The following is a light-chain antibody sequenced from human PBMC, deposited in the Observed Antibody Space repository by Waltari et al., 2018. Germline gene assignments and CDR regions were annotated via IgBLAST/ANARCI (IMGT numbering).Light chain of an antibody. Sequence: QFVLTQSPSASASLGASVKLTCTLSRGHTNYAIAWHQQQPKKGPRFLMKLNSDGSHTKGDGIPDRFSGSSSGAERFLTISSLQSEDEGDYYCQTWDTDIHVVFGG. J-gene: IGLJ2*01. CDR2: LNSDGSH. CDR1: RGHTNYA. V-gene: IGLV4-69*01. CDR3: QTWDTDIHVV.